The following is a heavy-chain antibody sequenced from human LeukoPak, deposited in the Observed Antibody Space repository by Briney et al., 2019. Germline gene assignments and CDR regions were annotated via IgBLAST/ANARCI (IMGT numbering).Heavy chain of an antibody. CDR1: GFPFSDDW. J-gene: IGHJ4*02. CDR3: TTVTMVRDYDY. Sequence: GGSLRLSCAASGFPFSDDWMSWVRQAPGKGLEWVGRIKKKGDGGTTDYAAPVKGRVTISRDDSKNMLYLEMNNLKIEDTAVYYCTTVTMVRDYDYWGQGTLVTVSS. V-gene: IGHV3-15*01. CDR2: IKKKGDGGTT. D-gene: IGHD3-10*01.